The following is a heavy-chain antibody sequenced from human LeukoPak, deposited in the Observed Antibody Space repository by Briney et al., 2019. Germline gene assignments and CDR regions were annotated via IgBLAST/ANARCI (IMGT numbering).Heavy chain of an antibody. CDR3: AREVSGTDYFDY. J-gene: IGHJ4*02. CDR1: GGSISSSSYY. V-gene: IGHV4-39*07. Sequence: SETLSLTCTVSGGSISSSSYYWGWIRQPPGKGLEWIGSIYYSGSTYYNPSLKSRVTISVDTSKNQFSLKLSSVTAADTAVYYCAREVSGTDYFDYWGQGTLVTVSS. D-gene: IGHD6-19*01. CDR2: IYYSGST.